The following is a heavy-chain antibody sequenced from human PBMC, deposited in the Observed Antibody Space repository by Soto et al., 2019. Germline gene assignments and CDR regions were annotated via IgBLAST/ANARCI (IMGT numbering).Heavy chain of an antibody. CDR1: GYMFTGYY. CDR2: INPKSGGT. V-gene: IGHV1-2*02. J-gene: IGHJ3*02. CDR3: ATDRVAFDM. D-gene: IGHD3-22*01. Sequence: ASVKVSCKASGYMFTGYYIHWVRQAPGQGLEWMGWINPKSGGTKYAEKFQGRVSMTGDTSVTTAYMELSSLRSDDTAVYYCATDRVAFDMWGQGTKVTVSS.